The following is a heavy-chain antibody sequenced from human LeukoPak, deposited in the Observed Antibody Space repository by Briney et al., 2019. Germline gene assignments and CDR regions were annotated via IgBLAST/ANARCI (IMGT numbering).Heavy chain of an antibody. CDR3: AKDPLKPVGYSSGWYRGGY. CDR1: GFTFSSYA. CDR2: ISGSGGST. D-gene: IGHD6-19*01. J-gene: IGHJ4*02. V-gene: IGHV3-23*01. Sequence: GGSLRLSCAASGFTFSSYAMSWVRQAPGKGLEWVSAISGSGGSTYYADSVKGRSTISRDNSKNTLYLQMNSLRAEDTAVYYCAKDPLKPVGYSSGWYRGGYWGQGTLVTVSS.